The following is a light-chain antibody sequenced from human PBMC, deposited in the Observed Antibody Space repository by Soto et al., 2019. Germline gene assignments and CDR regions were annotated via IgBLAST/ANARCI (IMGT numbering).Light chain of an antibody. J-gene: IGKJ4*01. Sequence: DIQMTQSPSSLSASVGDRVTITCRASQSISSYLNWYQQKPGKAPKLLIYTASSLQSAVPSRFSGSGSGTDFTLTISSLQPEDFATYYCQQSYITPLTFGGGTQVEIK. CDR2: TAS. V-gene: IGKV1-39*01. CDR3: QQSYITPLT. CDR1: QSISSY.